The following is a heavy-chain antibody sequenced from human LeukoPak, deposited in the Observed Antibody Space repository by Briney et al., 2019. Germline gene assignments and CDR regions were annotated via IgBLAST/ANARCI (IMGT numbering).Heavy chain of an antibody. CDR1: GFTFSSYW. CDR2: INTDGSST. CDR3: ARNLNGIEY. D-gene: IGHD2-8*01. J-gene: IGHJ4*02. V-gene: IGHV3-74*01. Sequence: PGGSLRLSCAASGFTFSSYWMHWVRQAPGKGLVWVSRINTDGSSTNYAGSVKGRFTISRDNARNTLCLQMNSLRAEDTAVYYCARNLNGIEYWGQGTLVTVSS.